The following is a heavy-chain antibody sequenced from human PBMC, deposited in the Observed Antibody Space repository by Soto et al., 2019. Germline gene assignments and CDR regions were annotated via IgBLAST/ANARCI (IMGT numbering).Heavy chain of an antibody. Sequence: QITLKASGPTLVHPAKTVTLTCGFSGFSRSSYGMAVAWLRPPPGNALEWLALIYWDDDKRSSPSLKDRIAISKDHSSNPVGLTITNMDHWDTATYFCAHAGDYDRLPFDLWGTVTLVTVSS. J-gene: IGHJ4*02. CDR1: GFSRSSYGMA. CDR2: IYWDDDK. D-gene: IGHD4-17*01. CDR3: AHAGDYDRLPFDL. V-gene: IGHV2-5*02.